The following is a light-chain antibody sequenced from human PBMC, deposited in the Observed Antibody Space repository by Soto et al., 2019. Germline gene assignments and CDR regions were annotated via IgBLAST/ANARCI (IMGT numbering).Light chain of an antibody. CDR3: QQYKSYPRT. CDR1: QNVNSW. V-gene: IGKV1-5*03. CDR2: EAS. Sequence: DIQMTQSPSTLSASVGDRVSITCRASQNVNSWLAWYQQKPGKAPKLLIYEASNLEHGVTLRFSGSGSGTEFTLTISSLQPDDSATYYCQQYKSYPRTFGHGTKVDIK. J-gene: IGKJ1*01.